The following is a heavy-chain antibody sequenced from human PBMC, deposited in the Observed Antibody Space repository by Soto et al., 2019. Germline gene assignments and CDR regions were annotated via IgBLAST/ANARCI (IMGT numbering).Heavy chain of an antibody. Sequence: PSETLSLTCTVSGGYICSSSYYWGWIRQPPGKGLEWIGSIYYSGGTYYNPSLKSRVTISVDTSKNQFSLKLSSVTAADTAVYYCARHTPAISISDHWGQGTLVTSPQ. CDR1: GGYICSSSYY. D-gene: IGHD2-15*01. CDR2: IYYSGGT. CDR3: ARHTPAISISDH. V-gene: IGHV4-39*01. J-gene: IGHJ4*02.